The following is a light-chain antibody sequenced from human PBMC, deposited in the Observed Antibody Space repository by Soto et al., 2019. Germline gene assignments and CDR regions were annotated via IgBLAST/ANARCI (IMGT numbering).Light chain of an antibody. CDR1: KSVSRSY. Sequence: LVLTQSPGTLSLSPGERATLSCRASKSVSRSYLAWYKQKPGQAPRLLIYGASSRATGIPDRFSGSGSGTDFTLTISRLEPEDFAVYYCQQYGSSPLTFGGGTKVEIK. V-gene: IGKV3-20*01. CDR2: GAS. CDR3: QQYGSSPLT. J-gene: IGKJ4*01.